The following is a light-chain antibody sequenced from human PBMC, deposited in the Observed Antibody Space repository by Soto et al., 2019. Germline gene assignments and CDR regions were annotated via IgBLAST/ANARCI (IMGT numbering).Light chain of an antibody. CDR3: SSFTSSNTVI. CDR1: SSDVGGYDY. Sequence: QSALTQPASVSGSPGQSITISCTGTSSDVGGYDYVSWYQQHPGKAPKLMIYEVSNGPSGVSNRFSGSKSGNTASLTISGLQAEDEADYYCSSFTSSNTVIFGGGTKVTVL. J-gene: IGLJ2*01. CDR2: EVS. V-gene: IGLV2-14*01.